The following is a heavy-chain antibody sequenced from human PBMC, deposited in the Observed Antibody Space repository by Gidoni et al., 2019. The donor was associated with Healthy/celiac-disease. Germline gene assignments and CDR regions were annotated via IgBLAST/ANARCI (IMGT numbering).Heavy chain of an antibody. CDR3: ARLRGQNPSDYYYYYMDV. CDR1: GASISSSSYY. Sequence: QLQLPESAPGLVKPSETLSLTCPVSGASISSSSYYWGWIRQPPGKGLEWIGSIYYSGSTYYNPSLKSRVTISVDTSKNQFSLKLSSVTAADTAVYYCARLRGQNPSDYYYYYMDVWGKGTTVTVSS. V-gene: IGHV4-39*01. J-gene: IGHJ6*03. CDR2: IYYSGST. D-gene: IGHD5-12*01.